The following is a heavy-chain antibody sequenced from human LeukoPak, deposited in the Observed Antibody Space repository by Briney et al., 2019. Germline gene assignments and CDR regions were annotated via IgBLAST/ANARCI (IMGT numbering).Heavy chain of an antibody. V-gene: IGHV4-38-2*01. D-gene: IGHD6-13*01. CDR1: GYSISSSYY. CDR3: ASDVSSRWSFY. CDR2: IYHSGSP. Sequence: SETLSLTCAVSGYSISSSYYWGWIRQPPGKGLEWIGSIYHSGSPYYNPSLKSRVTISVDTSKNQFSLKLSSVTAADTAVYYCASDVSSRWSFYWGQGTLVTVSS. J-gene: IGHJ4*02.